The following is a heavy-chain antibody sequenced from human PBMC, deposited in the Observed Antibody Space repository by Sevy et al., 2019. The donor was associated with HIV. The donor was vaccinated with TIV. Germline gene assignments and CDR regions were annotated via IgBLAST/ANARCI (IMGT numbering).Heavy chain of an antibody. CDR3: ARDRRGAAAAPYYFDY. J-gene: IGHJ4*02. CDR2: IKQDGSEK. V-gene: IGHV3-7*01. D-gene: IGHD6-13*01. Sequence: GGSLRVSCAASGFTFSSYWMSWVRQAPGKGLEWVANIKQDGSEKYYVDSVKGRFTISRDNAKNSLYLQMNSLRAEDTAVYYCARDRRGAAAAPYYFDYWGQRTLVTVSS. CDR1: GFTFSSYW.